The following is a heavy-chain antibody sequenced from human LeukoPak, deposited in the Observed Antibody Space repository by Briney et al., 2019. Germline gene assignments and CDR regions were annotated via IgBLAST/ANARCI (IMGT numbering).Heavy chain of an antibody. Sequence: QTGGSLRLSCVASGFTVSSNYMSWVRQAPGKGLEWVSTVKSGGTTYYADSVKGRFTISRDNSNNTLYLQMNSLRPEDTAVYYCAREPWGAKGAAWGMDVWGQGTTVAVSS. D-gene: IGHD1-26*01. CDR3: AREPWGAKGAAWGMDV. CDR2: VKSGGTT. V-gene: IGHV3-53*01. J-gene: IGHJ6*02. CDR1: GFTVSSNY.